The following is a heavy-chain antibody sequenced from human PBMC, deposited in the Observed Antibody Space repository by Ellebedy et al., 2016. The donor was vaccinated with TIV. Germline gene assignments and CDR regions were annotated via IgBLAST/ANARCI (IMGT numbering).Heavy chain of an antibody. Sequence: SETLSLTCAVYGGSFSGYYWSWIRQPPGKGLEWIGEINHNGSTNYNPSLKSRVTISVDTSKNQFSLKLSSVTAADTAVYYCARAFSMITFGGVIVQPTYYFDYWGQGTLVTVSS. CDR2: INHNGST. D-gene: IGHD3-16*02. CDR1: GGSFSGYY. J-gene: IGHJ4*02. V-gene: IGHV4-34*01. CDR3: ARAFSMITFGGVIVQPTYYFDY.